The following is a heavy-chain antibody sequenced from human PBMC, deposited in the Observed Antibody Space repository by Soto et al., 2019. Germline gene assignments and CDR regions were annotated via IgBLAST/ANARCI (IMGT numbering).Heavy chain of an antibody. D-gene: IGHD3-10*01. CDR3: ARYKRYYTGSGSYAYYFGLHV. V-gene: IGHV4-61*01. CDR2: ISYSGIT. Sequence: QVQLQESGPGLVKPSETLSLTCTVSGDSVISGSYYWSWIRQPPGTGLEWIGYISYSGITKYNPSLKSRVTISLDTSKNQFSLKLSSVTAADTAVYYCARYKRYYTGSGSYAYYFGLHVWGQGTTVTVSS. CDR1: GDSVISGSYY. J-gene: IGHJ6*02.